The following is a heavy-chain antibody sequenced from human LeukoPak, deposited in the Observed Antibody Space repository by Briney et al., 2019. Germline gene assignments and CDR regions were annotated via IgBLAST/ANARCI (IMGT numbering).Heavy chain of an antibody. J-gene: IGHJ4*02. CDR3: ARDLNMREYPAYCGGDCYSGDFDY. CDR1: GFTFSSYE. V-gene: IGHV3-48*03. D-gene: IGHD2-21*02. CDR2: ISSSSSTI. Sequence: GGSLRLSCAASGFTFSSYEMNWVRQAPGKGLEWVSYISSSSSTIYYADSVKGRFTISRDNAKNSLYLQMNSLRAEDTAVYYCARDLNMREYPAYCGGDCYSGDFDYWGQGTLVTVSS.